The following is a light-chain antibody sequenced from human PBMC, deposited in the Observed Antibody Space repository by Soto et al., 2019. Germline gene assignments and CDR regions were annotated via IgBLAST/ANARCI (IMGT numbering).Light chain of an antibody. CDR3: QQYGNSPRVT. Sequence: DILMTQSPATLSVSAGDRATLSCMASQSVSSSYLAWYQHKPGQAPRLLIYGAYIRATGIPDRFSGSGSGTDFTLTISRLEPEDFAVFYCQQYGNSPRVTFGQGTRLEIK. J-gene: IGKJ5*01. CDR1: QSVSSSY. CDR2: GAY. V-gene: IGKV3-20*01.